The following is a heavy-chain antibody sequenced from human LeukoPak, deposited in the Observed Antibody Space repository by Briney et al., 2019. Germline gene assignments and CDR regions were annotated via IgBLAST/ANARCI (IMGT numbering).Heavy chain of an antibody. V-gene: IGHV3-21*01. Sequence: GGSLRLSCAASGFTFSSYSMTWVRQAPGKGLEWVSSISSSSSYIYYADSVKGRFTISRDNAKNSLYLQMNSLRAEDTAVYYCARDPSTWLRDYWGQGTLVTVSS. CDR2: ISSSSSYI. D-gene: IGHD5-12*01. J-gene: IGHJ4*02. CDR1: GFTFSSYS. CDR3: ARDPSTWLRDY.